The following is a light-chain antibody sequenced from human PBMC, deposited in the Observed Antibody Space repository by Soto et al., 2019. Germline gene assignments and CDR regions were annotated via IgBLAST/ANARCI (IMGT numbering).Light chain of an antibody. V-gene: IGKV3-11*01. CDR3: QQRSDWPST. Sequence: EIVLTQSPATLSLSPGERATLSCRASQSVGTYFAWYQQKPGQAPRLLIYDSSNRATGIPARLSGSGSGTDFTLTISSLEPEDFAVYYCQQRSDWPSTFGGGTNVEIK. CDR1: QSVGTY. J-gene: IGKJ4*01. CDR2: DSS.